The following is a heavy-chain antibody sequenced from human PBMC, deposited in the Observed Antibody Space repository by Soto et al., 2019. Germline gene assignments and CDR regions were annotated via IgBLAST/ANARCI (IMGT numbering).Heavy chain of an antibody. V-gene: IGHV5-51*01. CDR2: IYPCESDT. CDR1: GYNFTSYW. Sequence: GESLKISCKGSGYNFTSYWNGWVRQMPGKGLEWMVIIYPCESDTRHSTPFQGQVTISADKSIRTAYLQCSSLKASDPAMYYCARRGAGTPDYYYYGMDVWGQGTTVTVSS. J-gene: IGHJ6*02. CDR3: ARRGAGTPDYYYYGMDV. D-gene: IGHD6-13*01.